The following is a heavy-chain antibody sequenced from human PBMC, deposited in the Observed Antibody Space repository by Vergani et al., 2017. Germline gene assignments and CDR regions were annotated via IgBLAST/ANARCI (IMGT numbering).Heavy chain of an antibody. CDR3: APALYSSSRNDAFDI. Sequence: QVQLVQSGAEVKKPGASVKVSCKASGYTFTSYYMHWVRQAPGQGLEWMGIINPSGGSTSYAQKFQGRVTITADKSTSTAYMELSSLRSEDTAVYYCAPALYSSSRNDAFDIWGQGTMVTVSS. J-gene: IGHJ3*02. D-gene: IGHD6-13*01. CDR1: GYTFTSYY. CDR2: INPSGGST. V-gene: IGHV1-46*01.